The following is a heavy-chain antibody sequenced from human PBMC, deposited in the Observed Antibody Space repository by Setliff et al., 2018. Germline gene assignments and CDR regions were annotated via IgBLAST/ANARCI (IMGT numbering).Heavy chain of an antibody. CDR3: ARINFYVSSGHYYAPDY. CDR2: ISAYSGNA. D-gene: IGHD3-22*01. CDR1: GYSFSDSV. J-gene: IGHJ4*02. V-gene: IGHV1-18*01. Sequence: GASVKVSCKTSGYSFSDSVVSWVRQAPGQGLEWVGWISAYSGNAYYAQKLQGRVAMTTDTSTSTAYMELRSLRSDDSAVYYCARINFYVSSGHYYAPDYWGQGTLVTVSS.